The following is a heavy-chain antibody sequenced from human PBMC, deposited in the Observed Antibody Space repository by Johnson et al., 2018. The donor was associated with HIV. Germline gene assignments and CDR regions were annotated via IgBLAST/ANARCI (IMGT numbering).Heavy chain of an antibody. Sequence: YYVDSVKGRFTISRDNAKNSLYLQMNSLRAEDTAVYYCARVPSSYYDFWSGYYTGGAFDIWGQGTMVTVSS. J-gene: IGHJ3*02. CDR3: ARVPSSYYDFWSGYYTGGAFDI. V-gene: IGHV3-7*01. D-gene: IGHD3-3*01.